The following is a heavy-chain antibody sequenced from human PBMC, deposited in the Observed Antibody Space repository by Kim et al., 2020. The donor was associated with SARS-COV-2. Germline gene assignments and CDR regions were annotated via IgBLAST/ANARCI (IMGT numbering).Heavy chain of an antibody. Sequence: DSVKGRFTISRGNAKNSLYLQMNSLRAEDTAVYYCARHVGVPQYYYGMDVWGQGTTVTVSS. V-gene: IGHV3-11*06. D-gene: IGHD2-15*01. CDR3: ARHVGVPQYYYGMDV. J-gene: IGHJ6*02.